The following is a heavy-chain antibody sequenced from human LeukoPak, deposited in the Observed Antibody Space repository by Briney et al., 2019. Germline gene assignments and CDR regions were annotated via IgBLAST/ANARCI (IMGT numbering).Heavy chain of an antibody. Sequence: SETLSLTCTVSGGSISSGSYYWSWIRQPAGKGLEWIGRIYTSGSTNYNPSLKSRVTISVDTSKNQFSLKLSSVTAADTAVYYCARQDNYYYYMDVWGKGTTVTISS. CDR1: GGSISSGSYY. J-gene: IGHJ6*03. D-gene: IGHD2-15*01. CDR3: ARQDNYYYYMDV. CDR2: IYTSGST. V-gene: IGHV4-61*02.